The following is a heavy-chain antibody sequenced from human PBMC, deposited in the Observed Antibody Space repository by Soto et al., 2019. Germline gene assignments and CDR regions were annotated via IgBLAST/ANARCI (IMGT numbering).Heavy chain of an antibody. CDR2: IYYSGST. Sequence: PSETLSLTCTVSGGSISSSSYYWGWIRQPPGKGLEWIGSIYYSGSTYYNPSLKSRVTISVDTSKNQFSLKLSSVTAADTAVYYCARLYGSGSYSDLYYYYYMDVWGKGTTVTVSS. D-gene: IGHD3-10*01. J-gene: IGHJ6*03. V-gene: IGHV4-39*01. CDR1: GGSISSSSYY. CDR3: ARLYGSGSYSDLYYYYYMDV.